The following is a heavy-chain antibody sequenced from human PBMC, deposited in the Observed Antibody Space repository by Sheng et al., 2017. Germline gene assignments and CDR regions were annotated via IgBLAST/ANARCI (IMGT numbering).Heavy chain of an antibody. CDR2: MSYDGRNE. CDR1: GFTFSSYA. D-gene: IGHD2-2*01. V-gene: IGHV3-30*04. Sequence: VQLVESGGGLVQSGGSLRLSCAASGFTFSSYAMHWVRQAPGKGLEWVAVMSYDGRNEYYRDSVKGRFTISRDNSKNTLYVQMNSLRGEDTGVYYCAKGRIPAALRYDAFDMWGQGTMVTVSS. CDR3: AKGRIPAALRYDAFDM. J-gene: IGHJ3*02.